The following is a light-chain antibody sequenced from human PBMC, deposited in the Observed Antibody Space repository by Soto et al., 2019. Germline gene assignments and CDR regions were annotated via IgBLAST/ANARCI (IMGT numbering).Light chain of an antibody. Sequence: DIQMTQSPSPLSASVGDRVTITCRASQSSKGYVNWYQQKPGKAPKLLISGDSSLQSGVPSRFSGSGSGTQFTLTISNRQPEDFGTYYCQQSYSSAPITFGQGTRL. J-gene: IGKJ5*01. V-gene: IGKV1-39*01. CDR1: QSSKGY. CDR2: GDS. CDR3: QQSYSSAPIT.